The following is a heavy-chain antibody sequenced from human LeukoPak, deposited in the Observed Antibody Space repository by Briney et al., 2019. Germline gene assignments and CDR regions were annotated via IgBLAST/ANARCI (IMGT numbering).Heavy chain of an antibody. D-gene: IGHD6-13*01. CDR2: ISASGDVT. Sequence: GGSLRLSCAASGFSFSAYPMGWVRQAPGKGLQWLSGISASGDVTFHADRVKGRFAISRDNSKNTLYLQMNSLRAEDTAVYYCASNIAAAGSDYWGQGTLVTVSS. J-gene: IGHJ4*02. CDR1: GFSFSAYP. CDR3: ASNIAAAGSDY. V-gene: IGHV3-23*01.